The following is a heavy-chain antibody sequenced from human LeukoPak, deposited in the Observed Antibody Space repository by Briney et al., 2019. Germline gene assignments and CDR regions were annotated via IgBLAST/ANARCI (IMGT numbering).Heavy chain of an antibody. V-gene: IGHV4-34*01. CDR3: ARKPWIQLWSFFDY. J-gene: IGHJ4*02. Sequence: SETPSLTCAVYGGSFSGYYWSWIRQPPGKGLEWIGEINHSGSTNYNPPLKSRVTISVDTSKNQFSLKLSSVTAADTAVYYCARKPWIQLWSFFDYWGQGTLVTVSS. CDR1: GGSFSGYY. CDR2: INHSGST. D-gene: IGHD5-18*01.